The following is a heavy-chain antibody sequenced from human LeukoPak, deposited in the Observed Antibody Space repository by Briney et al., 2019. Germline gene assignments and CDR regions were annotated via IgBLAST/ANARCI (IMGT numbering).Heavy chain of an antibody. CDR1: GGSISSGDYY. V-gene: IGHV4-30-4*01. Sequence: SETLSITCTVSGGSISSGDYYWSWIRQPPGKGLEWIGYIYYSGSTYYNPSLKSRVTISVDTSKNQFSLKLSSVTAADTAVYYCARGDSSSWYLYYFDYWGQGTLVTVSS. J-gene: IGHJ4*02. D-gene: IGHD6-13*01. CDR2: IYYSGST. CDR3: ARGDSSSWYLYYFDY.